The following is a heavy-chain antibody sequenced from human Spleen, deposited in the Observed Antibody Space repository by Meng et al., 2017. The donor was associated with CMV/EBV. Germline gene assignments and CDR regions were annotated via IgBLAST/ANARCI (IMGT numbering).Heavy chain of an antibody. D-gene: IGHD4-23*01. CDR1: GFTFEDYG. CDR2: INWNGGSR. V-gene: IGHV3-20*04. CDR3: ASAFRSRGVTASFDP. J-gene: IGHJ5*02. Sequence: GESLKISCAASGFTFEDYGMSWVRQTPGKGLEWVSGINWNGGSRAYAGSVKGRFTISRDNAKNSLYLQMNSLRAEDTAFYYCASAFRSRGVTASFDPWGQGTLVTVSS.